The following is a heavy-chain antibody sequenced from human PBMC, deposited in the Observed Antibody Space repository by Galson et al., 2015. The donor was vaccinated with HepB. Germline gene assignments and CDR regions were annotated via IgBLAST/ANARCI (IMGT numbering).Heavy chain of an antibody. CDR2: ITSGSSTK. J-gene: IGHJ2*01. D-gene: IGHD3-10*01. CDR3: ARGLRGSAFYFDL. Sequence: SLRLSCAASGFTFSNYSMNWVRQAPGKGLEWVSYITSGSSTKYYGDSVKGRFTISRDNSQNSLYLQMNSLRADDTAVYYCARGLRGSAFYFDLWGRGTLVTVSS. V-gene: IGHV3-48*01. CDR1: GFTFSNYS.